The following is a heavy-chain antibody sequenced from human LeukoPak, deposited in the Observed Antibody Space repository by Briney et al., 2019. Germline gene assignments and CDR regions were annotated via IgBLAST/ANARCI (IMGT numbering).Heavy chain of an antibody. CDR2: IIPIFGTA. CDR3: ASMISYGGKSRGVFYYYGMDV. V-gene: IGHV1-69*13. J-gene: IGHJ6*02. CDR1: GGTFSSYA. Sequence: ASVKVSCKASGGTFSSYAISWVRQAPGQGLEWMGGIIPIFGTANYAQKFQGRVTITADESTSTAYMELSSLRSEDTAVYYCASMISYGGKSRGVFYYYGMDVWGQGTTVTVSS. D-gene: IGHD4-23*01.